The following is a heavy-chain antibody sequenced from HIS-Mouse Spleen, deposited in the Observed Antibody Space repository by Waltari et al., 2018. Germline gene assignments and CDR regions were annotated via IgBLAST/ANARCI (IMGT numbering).Heavy chain of an antibody. Sequence: QVQLQESGPGLVKPSETLSLTCTVSGYSISSGYYWGGIRQPPGKGLEWIGSIYHSGSTYYNPSLKSRVTISVDTSKNQFSLKLSSVTAADTAVYYCARDSWAYAIEYFQHWGQGTLVTVSS. CDR2: IYHSGST. CDR1: GYSISSGYY. D-gene: IGHD2-8*01. V-gene: IGHV4-38-2*02. J-gene: IGHJ1*01. CDR3: ARDSWAYAIEYFQH.